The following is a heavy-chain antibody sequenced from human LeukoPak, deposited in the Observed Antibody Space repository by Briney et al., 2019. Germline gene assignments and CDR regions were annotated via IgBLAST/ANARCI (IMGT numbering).Heavy chain of an antibody. CDR1: GGSISSGGYY. Sequence: TLSLTCTVSGGSISSGGYYWSWIRQHPGKGLEWIGYIYYSGSTYYNPSLKSRVTISVDTSKNQFSLRVSSVTAADTAVYYCARVAGYCSSTSCYTTYYFDYRGQGTLVTVSS. J-gene: IGHJ4*02. CDR3: ARVAGYCSSTSCYTTYYFDY. V-gene: IGHV4-31*03. D-gene: IGHD2-2*03. CDR2: IYYSGST.